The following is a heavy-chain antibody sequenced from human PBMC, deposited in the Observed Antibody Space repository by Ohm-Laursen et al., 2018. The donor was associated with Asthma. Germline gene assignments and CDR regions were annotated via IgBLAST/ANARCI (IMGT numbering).Heavy chain of an antibody. J-gene: IGHJ4*02. CDR3: ARDSFSGSYFVDN. CDR2: ISSSSRTI. CDR1: GFSFSSYS. Sequence: SLRLSCSASGFSFSSYSMNWVRQAPGKGLEWVSYISSSSRTIHYADSVKGRFTISRDNAKNSLYLQMNSLRAEDTAVYYCARDSFSGSYFVDNWGQGTPVTVSS. V-gene: IGHV3-48*01. D-gene: IGHD1-26*01.